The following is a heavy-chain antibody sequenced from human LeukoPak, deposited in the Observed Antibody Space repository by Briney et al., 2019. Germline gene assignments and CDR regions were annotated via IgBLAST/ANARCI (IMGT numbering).Heavy chain of an antibody. CDR2: IRYDGSNK. J-gene: IGHJ4*02. V-gene: IGHV3-30*02. Sequence: PGGSLRLSCAASGFTFSSYGMHWVRQAPGKGREWVAFIRYDGSNKYYADSVKGRFTISRDNSKNTLYLQMNSLRAEDTAVYYCAEDKRGRGIVGATVGFDYWGQGTLVTVSS. D-gene: IGHD1-26*01. CDR1: GFTFSSYG. CDR3: AEDKRGRGIVGATVGFDY.